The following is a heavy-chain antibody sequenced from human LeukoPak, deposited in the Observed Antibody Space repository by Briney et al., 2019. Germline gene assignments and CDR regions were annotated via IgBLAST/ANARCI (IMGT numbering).Heavy chain of an antibody. D-gene: IGHD3-16*01. CDR3: ARERRAWGEDF. CDR1: GYTFTNYY. V-gene: IGHV1-46*01. CDR2: INPNGGNT. Sequence: GASVKVSCKASGYTFTNYYIHWVRQAPGQGLEWVGLINPNGGNTGYAQRFQGRVTVTTDTSTSTVYMELNSLGSEDTAVYYCARERRAWGEDFWGQRTLVTVSS. J-gene: IGHJ4*02.